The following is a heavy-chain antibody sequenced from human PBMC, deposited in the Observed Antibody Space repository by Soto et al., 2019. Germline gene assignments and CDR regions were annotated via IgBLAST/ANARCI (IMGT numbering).Heavy chain of an antibody. V-gene: IGHV3-74*01. CDR1: GFTFSSYW. Sequence: GGTLRLSCAASGFTFSSYWMHWVRQAPGKGLVWVSRINSDGSSISYADSVKGRFTISRDNAKNTLYLQMNSLGAEDTAVYYCSGGITVTTGRRWFDPWGQGTLVTVSS. CDR2: INSDGSSI. D-gene: IGHD1-7*01. CDR3: SGGITVTTGRRWFDP. J-gene: IGHJ5*02.